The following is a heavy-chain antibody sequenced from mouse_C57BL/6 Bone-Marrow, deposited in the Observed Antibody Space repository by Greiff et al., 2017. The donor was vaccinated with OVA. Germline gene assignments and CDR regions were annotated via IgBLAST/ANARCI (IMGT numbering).Heavy chain of an antibody. D-gene: IGHD2-3*01. V-gene: IGHV1-42*01. CDR1: GYSFTGYY. CDR2: INPSTGGT. CDR3: WVLRHEVYFDY. Sequence: VQLQQSGPELVKPGASVKISCKASGYSFTGYYMNWVKQSPEKSLEWIGEINPSTGGTTYNQKFKAKATLTVDKSSITADMQLKSLTSEDSAVYYCWVLRHEVYFDYWGQGTTLTVSS. J-gene: IGHJ2*01.